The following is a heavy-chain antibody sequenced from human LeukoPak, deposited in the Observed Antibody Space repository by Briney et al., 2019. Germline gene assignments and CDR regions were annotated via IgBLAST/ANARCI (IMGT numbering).Heavy chain of an antibody. CDR3: ARVDGRYCSSTSCYAWDH. J-gene: IGHJ4*02. Sequence: GASVTVSCKASVYTFTNHGINWVRQAPGQGLEWMGWISAYNGNTNYAQKVQGRVTMTADTSTSTAYMEPRSLRSDDTAVYYCARVDGRYCSSTSCYAWDHWGQGTLVTVSS. V-gene: IGHV1-18*01. CDR1: VYTFTNHG. CDR2: ISAYNGNT. D-gene: IGHD2-2*01.